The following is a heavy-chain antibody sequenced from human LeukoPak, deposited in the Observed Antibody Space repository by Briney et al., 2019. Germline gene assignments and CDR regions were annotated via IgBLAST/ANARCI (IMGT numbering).Heavy chain of an antibody. Sequence: PGGSLRLSCAASGFTFSSYDMHWVRQATGKGLEWVSAIGTAGDTYYPGSVKGRFTISRENAKNSLYLQMNSLRAGDTAVYYCARDTLSGTGVHYYGMDVWGQGTTVTVSS. CDR1: GFTFSSYD. CDR2: IGTAGDT. J-gene: IGHJ6*02. V-gene: IGHV3-13*01. CDR3: ARDTLSGTGVHYYGMDV. D-gene: IGHD3-9*01.